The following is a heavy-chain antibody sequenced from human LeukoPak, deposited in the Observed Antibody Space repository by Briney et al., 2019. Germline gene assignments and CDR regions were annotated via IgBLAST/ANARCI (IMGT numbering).Heavy chain of an antibody. J-gene: IGHJ6*02. D-gene: IGHD6-13*01. V-gene: IGHV1-69*01. CDR2: IIPIFGTA. Sequence: GGSLRLSCAASGFTFSSYAISWVRQAPGQGLEWMGGIIPIFGTANYAQKFQGRVTITADESTSTAYMELSSLRSEDTAVYYCARSSPSSSSDYYGMDVWGQGTTVTVSS. CDR1: GFTFSSYA. CDR3: ARSSPSSSSDYYGMDV.